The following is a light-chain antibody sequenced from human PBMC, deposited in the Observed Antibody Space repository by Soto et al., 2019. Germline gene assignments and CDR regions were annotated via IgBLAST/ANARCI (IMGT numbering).Light chain of an antibody. J-gene: IGLJ2*01. CDR1: NSNIGADYD. CDR3: QSFDSSLSGSV. Sequence: QAVVTQPPSVSGAPGQRVTISCTGSNSNIGADYDVHWYQHLPGTAPKLLIYGNSNRPSGVPDRFSGSKSGTSASLAITGLQAEDEADYYCQSFDSSLSGSVFGGGTKLTVL. V-gene: IGLV1-40*01. CDR2: GNS.